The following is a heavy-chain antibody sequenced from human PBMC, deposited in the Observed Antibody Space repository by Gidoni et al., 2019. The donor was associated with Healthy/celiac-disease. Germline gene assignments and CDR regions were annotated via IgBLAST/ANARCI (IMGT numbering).Heavy chain of an antibody. CDR1: RGSFSGYY. Sequence: QVQLQQWGAGLLKPSETLSLTCAVYRGSFSGYYWSWIRQPPGKGLEWIGEINHSGSTNYNPSLKSRVTISVDTSKNQFSLKLSSVTAADTAVYYCARGRGDYVWGSYRQGAFDIWGQGTMVTVSS. CDR3: ARGRGDYVWGSYRQGAFDI. D-gene: IGHD3-16*02. J-gene: IGHJ3*02. CDR2: INHSGST. V-gene: IGHV4-34*01.